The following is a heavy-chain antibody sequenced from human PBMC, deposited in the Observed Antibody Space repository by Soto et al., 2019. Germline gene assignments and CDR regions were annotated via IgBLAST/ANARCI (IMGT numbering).Heavy chain of an antibody. J-gene: IGHJ1*01. CDR1: GGTFSSFA. D-gene: IGHD1-26*01. Sequence: QVELGQSGAGVKKPGSSVKVSCKASGGTFSSFAISWVRQAPGQGLGWMGGIIPIFGTANYAQKFQGRVTITADESTSTAYMELSSLRSEDTAVYYCARVDSGSYYEYFQHWGQGTLVTVSS. CDR3: ARVDSGSYYEYFQH. V-gene: IGHV1-69*01. CDR2: IIPIFGTA.